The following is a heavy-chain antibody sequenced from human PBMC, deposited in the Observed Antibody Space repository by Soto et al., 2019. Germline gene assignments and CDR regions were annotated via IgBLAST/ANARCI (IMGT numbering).Heavy chain of an antibody. CDR1: GFTVSSNY. V-gene: IGHV3-66*01. J-gene: IGHJ6*03. Sequence: PGGSLRLSCAASGFTVSSNYMSWVRQAPGKGLEWVSVIYSGGSTYYADSVKGRFTISRDNSKNTLYLQMNSLRAEDTAVYYCARDSSTSRYYYYYYYMDVWGKGTTVTVSS. CDR3: ARDSSTSRYYYYYYYMDV. CDR2: IYSGGST. D-gene: IGHD2-2*01.